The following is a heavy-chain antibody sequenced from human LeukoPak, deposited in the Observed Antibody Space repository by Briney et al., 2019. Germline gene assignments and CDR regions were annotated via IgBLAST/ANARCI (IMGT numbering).Heavy chain of an antibody. J-gene: IGHJ4*02. V-gene: IGHV3-48*01. Sequence: GGSLRLSCAASEFTFSRYSMNWVRQAPGKGLEWVSYISSSSRTIHYADSVKGRFTISRDNAKNSLYLQMNSLRAEDTAVYYCARRGYSSGWNRFDYWGQGTLVTVSS. D-gene: IGHD6-25*01. CDR1: EFTFSRYS. CDR3: ARRGYSSGWNRFDY. CDR2: ISSSSRTI.